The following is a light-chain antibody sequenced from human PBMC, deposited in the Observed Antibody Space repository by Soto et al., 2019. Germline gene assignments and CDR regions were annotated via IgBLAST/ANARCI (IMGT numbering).Light chain of an antibody. CDR1: QTISSW. Sequence: DIQMTQSPSTLSGSVGDRVTITCRASQTISSWLAWYQQKPGKAPKFLIYGAFSLETGIPSRFSGSGYGTEFTLTINSLLPEDFATYFCLQDYSWPWTFGQGTKVDI. V-gene: IGKV1-5*01. CDR3: LQDYSWPWT. CDR2: GAF. J-gene: IGKJ1*01.